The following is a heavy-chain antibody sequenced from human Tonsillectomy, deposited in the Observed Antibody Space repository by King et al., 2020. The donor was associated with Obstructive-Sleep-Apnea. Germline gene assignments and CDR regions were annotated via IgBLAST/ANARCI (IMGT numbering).Heavy chain of an antibody. CDR3: ARVSRYYDSSGYYHYYFDL. Sequence: QLQESGPGLVKPSETLSLTCTVSGGSISDYYWSWIRQPPGKGLEWIGYIYYDGSTNYNPSVKSRATISVDTSKNQFSLELSSVTAADTAVYYCARVSRYYDSSGYYHYYFDLWGRGTLVTVSS. CDR1: GGSISDYY. CDR2: IYYDGST. D-gene: IGHD3-22*01. J-gene: IGHJ2*01. V-gene: IGHV4-59*08.